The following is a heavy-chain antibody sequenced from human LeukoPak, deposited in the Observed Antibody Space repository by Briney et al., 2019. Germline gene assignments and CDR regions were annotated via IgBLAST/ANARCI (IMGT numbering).Heavy chain of an antibody. V-gene: IGHV3-30-3*01. CDR3: ARDGGYSGYDADC. CDR1: GFTFSSYA. D-gene: IGHD5-12*01. Sequence: GGSLRLSCAASGFTFSSYAMHWVRQAPGKGLEWVAVISYDGSNKYYADSVKGRFTISRENDKNSLFLQMNSLRAEDTAVYYCARDGGYSGYDADCWGQGTLVTVSS. CDR2: ISYDGSNK. J-gene: IGHJ4*02.